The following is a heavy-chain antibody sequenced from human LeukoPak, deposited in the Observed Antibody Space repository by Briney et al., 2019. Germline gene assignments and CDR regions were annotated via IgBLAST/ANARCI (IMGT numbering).Heavy chain of an antibody. CDR1: GFTFSSYP. D-gene: IGHD4-17*01. J-gene: IGHJ6*02. V-gene: IGHV3-30-3*01. CDR2: ISYDGSNK. Sequence: GGSLRLSCAASGFTFSSYPMHWVRQAPGKGLEWVSVISYDGSNKYYTDSVKGRFTISRDDSKNMFYVQINSLRPEDTAVYYCARGFPYDDPTEGYYYLMDVWGQGTTVTVSS. CDR3: ARGFPYDDPTEGYYYLMDV.